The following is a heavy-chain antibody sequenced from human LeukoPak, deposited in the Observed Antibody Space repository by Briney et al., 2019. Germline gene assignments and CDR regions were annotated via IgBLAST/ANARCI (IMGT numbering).Heavy chain of an antibody. D-gene: IGHD2-15*01. J-gene: IGHJ4*02. CDR1: GFTFSGSA. Sequence: PGGSPRLSCAASGFTFSGSAMHWVRQASGKGLEWVGRIRSKANSYAIAYAASVKGRFTISRDDSKNTAYLQMNSLKTEDTAVYYCTRLIEDCSGGSCYGPDYWGQGTLVTVSS. V-gene: IGHV3-73*01. CDR3: TRLIEDCSGGSCYGPDY. CDR2: IRSKANSYAI.